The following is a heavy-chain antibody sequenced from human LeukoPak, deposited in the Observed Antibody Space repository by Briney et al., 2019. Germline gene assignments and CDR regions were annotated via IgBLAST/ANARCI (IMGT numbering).Heavy chain of an antibody. CDR1: GGTFSSYA. V-gene: IGHV1-69*05. CDR2: IIPIFGTA. J-gene: IGHJ4*02. CDR3: AREGGYYDSSGYYLR. Sequence: ASVKVSCKASGGTFSSYAISWARQAPGQGLEWMGRIIPIFGTANYAQKFQGRVTITTDESTSTAYMELSSLRSEDTAVYYCAREGGYYDSSGYYLRWGQGTLVTVSS. D-gene: IGHD3-22*01.